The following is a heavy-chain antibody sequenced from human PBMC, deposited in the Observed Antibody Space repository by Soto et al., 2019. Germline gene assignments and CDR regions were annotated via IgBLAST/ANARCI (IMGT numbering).Heavy chain of an antibody. D-gene: IGHD3-10*01. J-gene: IGHJ3*02. CDR1: GYIFSNYY. CDR2: FNPSGDAT. Sequence: QVQLVQSGAEVKKPGTSVKVSCKASGYIFSNYYMHWVRQAPGQGLEWMGGFNPSGDATHYAQSFQGRVSVTRDTSTSTVYMELSTLTSEDTAVYYCARRGMSKIGFDTWGQGTMVTVSS. CDR3: ARRGMSKIGFDT. V-gene: IGHV1-46*01.